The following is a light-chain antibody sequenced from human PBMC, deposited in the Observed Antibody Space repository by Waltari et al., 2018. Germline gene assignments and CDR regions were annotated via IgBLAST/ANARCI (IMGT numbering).Light chain of an antibody. J-gene: IGLJ1*01. V-gene: IGLV2-11*01. CDR2: DVS. CDR1: SSDVGGYNY. CDR3: CSYAGSDTQV. Sequence: QSALTQPRSVSGSPGQSVTISCTGTSSDVGGYNYVSWYQQHPGKAPKLMIYDVSKRPSGVPDRFSGCKSGNTASLSISGLQAEDEAEYYCCSYAGSDTQVFGTGPKVTVL.